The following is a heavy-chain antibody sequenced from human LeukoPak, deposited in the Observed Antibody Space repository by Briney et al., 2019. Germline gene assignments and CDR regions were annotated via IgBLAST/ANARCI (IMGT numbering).Heavy chain of an antibody. V-gene: IGHV3-23*01. D-gene: IGHD6-19*01. CDR2: IDAGGGDT. Sequence: GASLRLSCAASGFSFSSYAMTWVRRAPGQGLEWVSSIDAGGGDTYHPDSVKGRFTISRDNSMNTLYLQMNSLRADDTAVYYCGRPTKYWLVRGNGVDVWGQGTTVTVSS. CDR3: GRPTKYWLVRGNGVDV. CDR1: GFSFSSYA. J-gene: IGHJ6*02.